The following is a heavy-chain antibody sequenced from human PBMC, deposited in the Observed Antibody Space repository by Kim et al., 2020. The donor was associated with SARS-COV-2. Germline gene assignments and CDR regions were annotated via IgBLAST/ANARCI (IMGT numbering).Heavy chain of an antibody. CDR3: ARDRRWGENWFDP. J-gene: IGHJ5*02. D-gene: IGHD1-26*01. CDR1: GYTFTSYA. V-gene: IGHV1-3*01. Sequence: ASVKVSCKASGYTFTSYAMHWVRQAPGQRLEWMGWINAGNGNTKYSQKFQGRVTITRDTSASTAYMELSSLRSEDTAVYYCARDRRWGENWFDPWGQGTLVTVSS. CDR2: INAGNGNT.